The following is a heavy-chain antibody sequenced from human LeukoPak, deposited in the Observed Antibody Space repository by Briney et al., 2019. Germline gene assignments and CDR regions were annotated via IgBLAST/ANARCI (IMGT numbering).Heavy chain of an antibody. CDR3: AARKVRGVWFYLDY. CDR1: GFTVSAYA. J-gene: IGHJ4*02. Sequence: GGSLRLSCAASGFTVSAYAMAWVRQAPGKGLEWVSTIYDDNTYYADSVKGRFAISTDNSKNTLYLQMNSLRVEDTAVYFCAARKVRGVWFYLDYWGQGTLVTVSS. CDR2: IYDDNT. V-gene: IGHV3-23*01. D-gene: IGHD3-10*01.